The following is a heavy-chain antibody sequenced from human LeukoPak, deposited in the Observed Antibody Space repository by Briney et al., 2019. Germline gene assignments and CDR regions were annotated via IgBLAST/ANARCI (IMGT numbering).Heavy chain of an antibody. CDR3: AKTILLWFGELSRGYFDY. Sequence: GGSLRLSCAASGFTFSSYAMSWVRQAPGKGLERVSAISGSGGSTYYADSVKGRFTISRDNSKNTLYLQMNSLRAEDTAVYYCAKTILLWFGELSRGYFDYWGQGTLVTVSS. CDR1: GFTFSSYA. CDR2: ISGSGGST. J-gene: IGHJ4*02. D-gene: IGHD3-10*01. V-gene: IGHV3-23*01.